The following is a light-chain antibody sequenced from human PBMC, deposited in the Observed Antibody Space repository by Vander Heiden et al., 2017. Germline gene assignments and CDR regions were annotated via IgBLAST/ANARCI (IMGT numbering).Light chain of an antibody. CDR3: AAWDDTLNGVV. CDR2: TNN. V-gene: IGLV1-44*01. J-gene: IGLJ2*01. CDR1: SSHIGSHT. Sequence: QSVLTQPPSASGPPGPRVTITWSRTSSHIGSHTANWYQQHPGTGPKLLIYTNNQRASGVHDRFSGSKSGTSASLAISGLESEDEADYHCAAWDDTLNGVVFGGGTELSVL.